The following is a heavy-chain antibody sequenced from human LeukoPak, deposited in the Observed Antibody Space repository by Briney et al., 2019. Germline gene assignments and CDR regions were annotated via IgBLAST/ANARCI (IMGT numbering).Heavy chain of an antibody. CDR2: SSSSGSTI. J-gene: IGHJ4*02. CDR3: ARRRDFIDY. V-gene: IGHV3-11*01. D-gene: IGHD3/OR15-3a*01. CDR1: GFTLSDYY. Sequence: GGSLRLSCAASGFTLSDYYMGWIRQAPGKGLEWVSYSSSSGSTIYYADSVKGRFAISRDNAKNSLYLQMNSLRAEDTAVYYCARRRDFIDYWGQGTLVAVSS.